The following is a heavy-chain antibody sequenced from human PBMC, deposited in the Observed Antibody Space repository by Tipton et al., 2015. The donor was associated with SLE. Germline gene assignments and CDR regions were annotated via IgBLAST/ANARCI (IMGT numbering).Heavy chain of an antibody. CDR3: ARDSTTSRYFDL. D-gene: IGHD5/OR15-5a*01. Sequence: SLRLSCAASGFTFSSYEMNWVRQAPGKGLEWVSYISSSGSTIYYADSVKGRFTISRDNAKNSLYLQMNSLRAEDTAVYYCARDSTTSRYFDLLGRGTLVTVSS. J-gene: IGHJ2*01. CDR1: GFTFSSYE. V-gene: IGHV3-48*03. CDR2: ISSSGSTI.